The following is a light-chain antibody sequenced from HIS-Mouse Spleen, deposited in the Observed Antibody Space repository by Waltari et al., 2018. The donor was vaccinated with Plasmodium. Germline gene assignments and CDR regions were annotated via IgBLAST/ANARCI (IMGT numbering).Light chain of an antibody. J-gene: IGLJ3*02. Sequence: SYELTQPPSVSVSPGKTARIPCSGDALPTKYAYWYQQKSGQAPVLVIYEDSKRPSGIPERFSGSSSGTMATLTISGAQVEDEADYYCYSTDSSGNHRVFGGGTKLTVL. V-gene: IGLV3-10*01. CDR2: EDS. CDR1: ALPTKY. CDR3: YSTDSSGNHRV.